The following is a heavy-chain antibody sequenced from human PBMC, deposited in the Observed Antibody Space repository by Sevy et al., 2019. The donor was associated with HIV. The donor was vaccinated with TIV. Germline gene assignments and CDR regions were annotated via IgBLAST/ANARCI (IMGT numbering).Heavy chain of an antibody. D-gene: IGHD3-10*01. CDR2: ISPYNGNT. J-gene: IGHJ4*02. Sequence: ASVKVSCKASGYTFTDYGISWVRQAPGQGLEWMGWISPYNGNTDYAQKFQGRVTLTTDTSTNTGYMGQRDLRSDDTAVYYCARDEGGYYGLGSYEGSGYWGQGTLVTVSS. CDR1: GYTFTDYG. CDR3: ARDEGGYYGLGSYEGSGY. V-gene: IGHV1-18*01.